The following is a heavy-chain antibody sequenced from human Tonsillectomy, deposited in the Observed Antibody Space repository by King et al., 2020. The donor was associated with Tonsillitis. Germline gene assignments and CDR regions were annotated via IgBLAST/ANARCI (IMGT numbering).Heavy chain of an antibody. V-gene: IGHV1-2*02. J-gene: IGHJ4*02. CDR3: ARAQHPNWGSSTDY. CDR2: INPNSGGT. CDR1: GYTFTGYY. D-gene: IGHD7-27*01. Sequence: QLVQSGAEVKKPGASVKVSCKASGYTFTGYYMHWVRQAPGQGLEWMGWINPNSGGTNYAQKFQGRVTMTRDTSISTAYMELSRLRSDDTAVYYCARAQHPNWGSSTDYWAREPWSPSPQ.